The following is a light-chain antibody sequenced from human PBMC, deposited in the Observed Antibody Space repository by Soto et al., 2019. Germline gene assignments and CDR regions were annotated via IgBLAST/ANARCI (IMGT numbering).Light chain of an antibody. CDR3: AAWYDSLSGYV. Sequence: QSVLTQPPSASGTAGQRVTISCSGSTSNIGSNTVNWYQQLPGTAPKLLIYSNNQRPSGVPDRFSGSKSGTSASLAISGLQSEDEADYYCAAWYDSLSGYVFGTGTKVTVL. CDR1: TSNIGSNT. CDR2: SNN. J-gene: IGLJ1*01. V-gene: IGLV1-44*01.